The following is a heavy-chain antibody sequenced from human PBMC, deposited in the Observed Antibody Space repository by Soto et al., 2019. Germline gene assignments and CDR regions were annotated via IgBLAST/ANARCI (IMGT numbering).Heavy chain of an antibody. CDR2: IYTGGST. Sequence: GGSLRLSCAASGFTVRSNYMSWVRQAPGKGLEWVSVIYTGGSTFYADSVKGRFTMSRDNSKNTLYLQMNSLRAEDTAVYYCARDLDGSYTDHWGQGTLVTVPS. J-gene: IGHJ4*02. D-gene: IGHD1-26*01. CDR3: ARDLDGSYTDH. V-gene: IGHV3-53*01. CDR1: GFTVRSNY.